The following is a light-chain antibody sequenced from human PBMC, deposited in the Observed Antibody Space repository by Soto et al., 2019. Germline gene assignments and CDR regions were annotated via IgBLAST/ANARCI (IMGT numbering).Light chain of an antibody. V-gene: IGLV1-47*01. J-gene: IGLJ2*01. CDR3: AAWDDSLSGRV. CDR1: SSNIGSNY. CDR2: RNN. Sequence: QSVLTQPPSASGTPGQRVTISCSGSSSNIGSNYVYWYQQLPGTAPKLLIYRNNQRPSGVPDRLSGSKSGTSASLAISGLRSEDEADYYCAAWDDSLSGRVFGGGTKVTV.